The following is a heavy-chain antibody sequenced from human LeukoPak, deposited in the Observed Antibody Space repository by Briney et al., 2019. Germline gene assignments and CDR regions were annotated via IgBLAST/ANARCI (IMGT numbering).Heavy chain of an antibody. CDR3: ARHGSSGLNAFDI. CDR1: GYSLTNYW. Sequence: GESLKISCKASGYSLTNYWIGWVRQMPGEGLEWMGIIYPGDSDTRYSPSFQGQVTISADKSISTAYLQWSSLKASDTAMYYCARHGSSGLNAFDIWGQGTMVTVSS. J-gene: IGHJ3*02. V-gene: IGHV5-51*01. D-gene: IGHD1-26*01. CDR2: IYPGDSDT.